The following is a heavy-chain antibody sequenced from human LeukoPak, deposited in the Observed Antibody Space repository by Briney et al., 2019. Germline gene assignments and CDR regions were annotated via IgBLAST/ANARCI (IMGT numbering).Heavy chain of an antibody. Sequence: SETLSLTCAVSGGSISSGGYSWSWIRQQPGKCLEWIGYIYHSGSTYYNPSLKSRVTISVDRSKNQFSLKLSSVTAADTAVYYCARYCSGGSCYRDAFDIWGQGTMVTVSS. CDR1: GGSISSGGYS. V-gene: IGHV4-30-2*01. CDR2: IYHSGST. D-gene: IGHD2-15*01. CDR3: ARYCSGGSCYRDAFDI. J-gene: IGHJ3*02.